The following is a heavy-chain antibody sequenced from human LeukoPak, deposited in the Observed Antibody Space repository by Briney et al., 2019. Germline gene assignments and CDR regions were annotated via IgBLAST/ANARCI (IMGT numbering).Heavy chain of an antibody. D-gene: IGHD3-22*01. V-gene: IGHV4-59*08. CDR3: ARRDDSSGYHKIFDY. Sequence: PSETLSLTCTVSGGSISSYYWSWIRQPPGKGLEWIGYIYYSENTYYNPSLKSRVTISIDTSKNQFYLKLSSLTAADTAVYYCARRDDSSGYHKIFDYWGPGTLATVSS. CDR2: IYYSENT. J-gene: IGHJ4*02. CDR1: GGSISSYY.